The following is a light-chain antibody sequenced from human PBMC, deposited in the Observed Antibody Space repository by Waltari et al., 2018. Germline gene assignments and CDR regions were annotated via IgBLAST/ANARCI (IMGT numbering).Light chain of an antibody. CDR3: QQYDNWPRT. Sequence: EIVMAQSPATLSVSPGERATLSCRASQSVSSNLAWYQQNPGQAPRLLIYGASTRATGSPARFSGRGSGTEFTLTISSLQSEDFGVYYCQQYDNWPRTFGQGTKVEIK. V-gene: IGKV3-15*01. CDR1: QSVSSN. CDR2: GAS. J-gene: IGKJ1*01.